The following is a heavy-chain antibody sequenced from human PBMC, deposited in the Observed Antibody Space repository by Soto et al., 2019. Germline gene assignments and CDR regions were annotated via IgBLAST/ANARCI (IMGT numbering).Heavy chain of an antibody. D-gene: IGHD6-19*01. CDR1: GGSISSSNW. Sequence: PSETLSLTCAVSGGSISSSNWWSWVRQPPGKGLEWIGEIYHSGSTNYNPSLKSRVTISVDKSKNQFSLKLSSVTAADTAVYYCASVAVSGWTTSLDYWGQGTLVTVSS. V-gene: IGHV4-4*02. CDR2: IYHSGST. J-gene: IGHJ4*02. CDR3: ASVAVSGWTTSLDY.